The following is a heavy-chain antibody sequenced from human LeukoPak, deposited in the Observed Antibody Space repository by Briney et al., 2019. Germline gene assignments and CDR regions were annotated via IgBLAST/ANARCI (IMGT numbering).Heavy chain of an antibody. D-gene: IGHD4-23*01. J-gene: IGHJ4*02. CDR1: GFTFSTYD. V-gene: IGHV3-13*04. Sequence: QPGGSLRLSCAASGFTFSTYDMHWVRQTTGKGLEWVSAIDTGGGTYYPDSVKGRFTISRDNSKNTLYLQMNSLRAEDTAVYYCAKSRGYGGRTGLGDYWGQGTLVTVSS. CDR2: IDTGGGT. CDR3: AKSRGYGGRTGLGDY.